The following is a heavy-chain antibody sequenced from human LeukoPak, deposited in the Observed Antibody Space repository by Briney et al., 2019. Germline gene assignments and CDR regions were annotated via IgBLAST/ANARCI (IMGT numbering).Heavy chain of an antibody. CDR3: AKHPYGSGSSSFYFDH. D-gene: IGHD3-10*01. V-gene: IGHV3-23*01. CDR2: VSDDGSRT. CDR1: GFTFSDYA. Sequence: GGSLRLSCTASGFTFSDYAMSWVRQAPGKGLEWVSTVSDDGSRTYFADSLQGRFTISRDNSKNTLYLQTNSLRAEDTAVYYCAKHPYGSGSSSFYFDHWGQGTLVTVSS. J-gene: IGHJ4*02.